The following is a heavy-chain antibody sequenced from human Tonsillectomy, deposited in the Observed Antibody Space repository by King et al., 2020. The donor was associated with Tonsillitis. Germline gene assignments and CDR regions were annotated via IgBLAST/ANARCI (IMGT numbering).Heavy chain of an antibody. CDR3: ARRGYSYGLGWFNP. Sequence: QLVQSGAEVKKPGASVKVSCKASGYTFTSYDITWVRQAPGQGLEWMGWISTYNGNTNYAQKLQGRVTMTTDTSTSTAYMELRSLRSDDTAGYYCARRGYSYGLGWFNPWGQGTLVTVSS. D-gene: IGHD5-18*01. CDR1: GYTFTSYD. J-gene: IGHJ5*02. CDR2: ISTYNGNT. V-gene: IGHV1-18*01.